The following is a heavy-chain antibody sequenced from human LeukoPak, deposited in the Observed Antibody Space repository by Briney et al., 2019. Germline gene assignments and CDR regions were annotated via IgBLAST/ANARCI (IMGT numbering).Heavy chain of an antibody. J-gene: IGHJ4*02. V-gene: IGHV3-21*01. CDR1: GFTFSSHA. CDR3: ARDSVSTLGDY. CDR2: ISSSSSYI. D-gene: IGHD2-2*01. Sequence: PGGSLRLSCAASGFTFSSHAMSWVRQAPGKGLEWVSSISSSSSYIYYADSVKGRFTISRDNAKNSLYLQMNSLRAEDTAVYYCARDSVSTLGDYWGQGTLVTVSS.